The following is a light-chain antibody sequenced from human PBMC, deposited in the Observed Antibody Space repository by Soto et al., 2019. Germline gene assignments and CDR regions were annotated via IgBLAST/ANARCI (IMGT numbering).Light chain of an antibody. V-gene: IGKV3-15*01. J-gene: IGKJ2*01. Sequence: EIVMTQSPATLSVSPGERATLSCRASQSVSSNLGWYQQKPGQAPRLLIYGASTRATGIPARFSASGSGTDFTLTISSLQSEACAVYFCQQYNAWPYTFGQGTKLEI. CDR2: GAS. CDR1: QSVSSN. CDR3: QQYNAWPYT.